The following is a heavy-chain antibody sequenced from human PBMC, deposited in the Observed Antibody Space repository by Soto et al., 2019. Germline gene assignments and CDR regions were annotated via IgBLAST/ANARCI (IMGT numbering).Heavy chain of an antibody. Sequence: QVQLQESGPGLVKPSQTLSLTCTVSGGSISSGGYYWSWIRQHPGKGLEWIGYIYYSGSTYYNPSRKSRVTIAEDRSRXQFSLKLSSVTAADTAVYYCARVPFPIVATMGFDYWGQGTLVTVSS. CDR1: GGSISSGGYY. CDR3: ARVPFPIVATMGFDY. V-gene: IGHV4-31*03. D-gene: IGHD5-12*01. CDR2: IYYSGST. J-gene: IGHJ4*02.